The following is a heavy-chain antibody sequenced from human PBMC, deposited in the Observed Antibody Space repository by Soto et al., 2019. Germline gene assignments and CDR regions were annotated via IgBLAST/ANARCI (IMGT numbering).Heavy chain of an antibody. V-gene: IGHV3-33*01. D-gene: IGHD3-10*01. CDR1: GFTFSNYG. J-gene: IGHJ4*02. Sequence: QVQLVESGGGVVQPGRSLRLSCAASGFTFSNYGMYWVRQAPGKGLEWVGVIWNDGSKKDYADSVKGRFTIFRDNTKNTMYLQMNSLRAEDTSIYYCAGDGIGGFDYWGQGTLVTVSS. CDR3: AGDGIGGFDY. CDR2: IWNDGSKK.